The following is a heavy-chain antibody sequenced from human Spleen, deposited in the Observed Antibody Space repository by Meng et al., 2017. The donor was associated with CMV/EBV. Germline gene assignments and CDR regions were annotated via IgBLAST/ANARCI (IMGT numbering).Heavy chain of an antibody. CDR1: GYSFTNYW. V-gene: IGHV5-51*01. J-gene: IGHJ6*02. D-gene: IGHD3-3*01. CDR3: ARLKGGQFVEWLQKYYYYYGMDV. Sequence: GGSLRLSCKGSGYSFTNYWIGWVRQMPGKGLEWMGIIYPGDSDTRYSPSLPGQVTISADKSISTAYLHWSSLKASDTAMYYCARLKGGQFVEWLQKYYYYYGMDVWGQGTAVTVSS. CDR2: IYPGDSDT.